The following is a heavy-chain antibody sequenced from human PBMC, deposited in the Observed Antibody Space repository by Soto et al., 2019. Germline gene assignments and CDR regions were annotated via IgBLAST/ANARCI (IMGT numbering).Heavy chain of an antibody. V-gene: IGHV5-51*01. CDR3: ARLAYDFWSGDAFDI. CDR1: GYSFTSYW. J-gene: IGHJ3*02. CDR2: IYPGDSDT. D-gene: IGHD3-3*01. Sequence: GESLKISCKGSGYSFTSYWIGWVRQMPGKGLEWMGIIYPGDSDTRYSPSFQGQVTISADKSISTAYLQWSSLKASDTAMYYCARLAYDFWSGDAFDIWGQGTMVTVSS.